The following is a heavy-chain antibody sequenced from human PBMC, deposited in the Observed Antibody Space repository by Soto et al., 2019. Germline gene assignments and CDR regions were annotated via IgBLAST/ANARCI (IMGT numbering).Heavy chain of an antibody. D-gene: IGHD1-26*01. CDR1: GFTFIKYA. J-gene: IGHJ4*02. V-gene: IGHV3-23*01. CDR2: ISGGGGST. CDR3: ARESSSGNSYFDY. Sequence: GGSLRLSCAASGFTFIKYAMNWVRQTPGKGLEWVSAISGGGGSTYYADSVKGRFTISRDNSKNTLFLQMNSVRADDTAMYYCARESSSGNSYFDYWGRGTLVTVSS.